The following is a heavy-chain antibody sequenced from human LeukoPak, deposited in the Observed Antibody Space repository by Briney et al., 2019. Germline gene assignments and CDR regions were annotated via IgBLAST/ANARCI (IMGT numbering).Heavy chain of an antibody. V-gene: IGHV3-33*01. Sequence: PGGSLRLSCAASGFTFSSYGMHWVRQAPGKGLEWVAVMWYDGSNKHYADSVKGRFTISRDNSKNTLYLQMNSLRAEDTAVYYCARSPVDGYYYYGMDVWGQGTTVTVSS. CDR3: ARSPVDGYYYYGMDV. CDR2: MWYDGSNK. J-gene: IGHJ6*02. CDR1: GFTFSSYG. D-gene: IGHD5-24*01.